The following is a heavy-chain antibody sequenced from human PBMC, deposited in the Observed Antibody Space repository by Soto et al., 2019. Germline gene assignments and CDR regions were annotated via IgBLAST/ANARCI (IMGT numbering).Heavy chain of an antibody. D-gene: IGHD5-12*01. V-gene: IGHV4-61*01. CDR2: IYYSGST. CDR3: ARLNVDIVAIDY. Sequence: PSETLSLTCTVSGGSVSSGSYYWSWIRQPPGKGLEWIGYIYYSGSTNYNPSLKSRVTISVDTSKNQFSLKLSSVTAADTAVYYCARLNVDIVAIDYWGQGTLVTV. CDR1: GGSVSSGSYY. J-gene: IGHJ4*02.